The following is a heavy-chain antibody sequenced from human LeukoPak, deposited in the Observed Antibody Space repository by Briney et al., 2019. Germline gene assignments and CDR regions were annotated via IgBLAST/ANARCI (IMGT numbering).Heavy chain of an antibody. CDR3: ARVYGGSGSYYNVFDY. CDR2: IYYSGRT. D-gene: IGHD3-10*01. J-gene: IGHJ4*02. V-gene: IGHV4-31*03. CDR1: GGSLSSGGYY. Sequence: SETLSLTCTVSGGSLSSGGYYWSWIRQHPGKGLGWIGYIYYSGRTYYNPSLKSRVTISVDTSKNQFSLKLSSVTAADTAVYYCARVYGGSGSYYNVFDYWGQGTLVTVSS.